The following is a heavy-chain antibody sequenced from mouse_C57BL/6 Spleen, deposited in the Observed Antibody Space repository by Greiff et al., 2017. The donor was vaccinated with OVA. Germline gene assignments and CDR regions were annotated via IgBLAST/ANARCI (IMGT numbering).Heavy chain of an antibody. CDR2: INYDGSST. J-gene: IGHJ1*03. V-gene: IGHV5-16*01. CDR3: AIEDYVSSYLWYFDV. CDR1: GFTFSDYY. D-gene: IGHD1-1*01. Sequence: EVKLVESEGGLVQPGSSMKLSCTASGFTFSDYYMAWVRQVPEKGLEWVANINYDGSSTYYLDSLKSRFIISRDNAKNILYLQMSSLKSEDTATYYCAIEDYVSSYLWYFDVWGTGTTVTVSS.